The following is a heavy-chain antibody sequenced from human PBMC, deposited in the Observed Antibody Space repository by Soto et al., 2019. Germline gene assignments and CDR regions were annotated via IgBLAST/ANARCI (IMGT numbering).Heavy chain of an antibody. CDR1: VASISGFY. CDR3: VRDGTKTLRDWFDP. Sequence: ETLSLTCTVSVASISGFYWSWIRKSAGKGLEWIGRIYATGTTDYNPSLKSRVMMSVDTSKKQFSLKLRSVTAADTAVYYCVRDGTKTLRDWFDPWGQGISVTVSS. CDR2: IYATGTT. J-gene: IGHJ5*02. V-gene: IGHV4-4*07. D-gene: IGHD1-1*01.